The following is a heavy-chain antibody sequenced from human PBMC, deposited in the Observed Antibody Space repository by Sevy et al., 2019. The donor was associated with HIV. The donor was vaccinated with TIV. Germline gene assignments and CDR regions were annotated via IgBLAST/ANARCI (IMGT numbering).Heavy chain of an antibody. CDR2: IKQDGSEK. CDR3: ARVAYYDFWSGSLLGHYYYYGMDV. J-gene: IGHJ6*02. V-gene: IGHV3-7*01. Sequence: GGSLRLSCAASGFTFSSYWMSWVRQAPGKGLEWVANIKQDGSEKYYVDSVKGRFTISRDNAKNSLYLQMNSLRAEDTAVYYCARVAYYDFWSGSLLGHYYYYGMDVWSQGTTVTVSS. CDR1: GFTFSSYW. D-gene: IGHD3-3*01.